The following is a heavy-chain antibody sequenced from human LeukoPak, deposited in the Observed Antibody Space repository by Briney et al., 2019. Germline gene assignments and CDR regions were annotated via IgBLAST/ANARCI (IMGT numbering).Heavy chain of an antibody. CDR2: INPSGGST. V-gene: IGHV1-46*01. CDR3: ARDPGAGGSGSSNISNFDY. J-gene: IGHJ4*02. Sequence: ASVKVSCKASGYTFTSYYMHWVRQAPGQGLEWVGIINPSGGSTSYAQKFQGRVTMTRDTSTSTVYMELSSLRSEDTAVYYCARDPGAGGSGSSNISNFDYWGQGTLVTVSS. CDR1: GYTFTSYY. D-gene: IGHD3-10*01.